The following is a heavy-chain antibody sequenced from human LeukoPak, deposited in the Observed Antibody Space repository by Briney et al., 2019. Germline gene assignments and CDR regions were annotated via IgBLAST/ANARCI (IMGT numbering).Heavy chain of an antibody. J-gene: IGHJ4*02. CDR3: ARTRMDFDS. Sequence: PSETLSLTCTVSGGSISTTTYYWVWIRQPPGKGLEWIGSIYGSTYYNPSLKSRVTISVDTSKNQFSLKLNSVTAADTAVYYCARTRMDFDSWGQGILVTVSS. CDR2: IYGST. D-gene: IGHD1-14*01. V-gene: IGHV4-39*01. CDR1: GGSISTTTYY.